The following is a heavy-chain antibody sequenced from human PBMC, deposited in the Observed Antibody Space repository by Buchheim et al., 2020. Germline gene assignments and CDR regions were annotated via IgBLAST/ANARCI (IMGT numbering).Heavy chain of an antibody. CDR2: ISGSGGST. V-gene: IGHV3-23*01. CDR3: AKDRPYYDFWSGSHNWFDP. J-gene: IGHJ5*02. Sequence: EVQLLESGGGLVQPGGSLRLSCAASGFTFSSYAMSWVRQAPGKGLEWVSAISGSGGSTYYADSVKGRFTISRANSKTTLYLQMNSLRAEDTAVYYCAKDRPYYDFWSGSHNWFDPWGQGTL. D-gene: IGHD3-3*01. CDR1: GFTFSSYA.